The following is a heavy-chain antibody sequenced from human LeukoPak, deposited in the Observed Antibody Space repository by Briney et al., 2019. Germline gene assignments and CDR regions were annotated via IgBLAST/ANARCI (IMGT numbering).Heavy chain of an antibody. D-gene: IGHD6-19*01. CDR3: AIGYSSFNY. Sequence: SETLSLTCAVYSGSFSGYYWSWIRQPPGKGLEWIGEINHSGSTNYNPSLKSRVTISVDTSKNQFSLKLSSVTAADTAVYYCAIGYSSFNYWGQGTLVTVSS. CDR1: SGSFSGYY. V-gene: IGHV4-34*01. J-gene: IGHJ4*02. CDR2: INHSGST.